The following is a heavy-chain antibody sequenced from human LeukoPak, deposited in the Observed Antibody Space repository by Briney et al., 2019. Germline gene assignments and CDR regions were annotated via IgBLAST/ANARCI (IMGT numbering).Heavy chain of an antibody. CDR3: ARDHAYYYDSSGYYPRGDY. CDR2: ISAYNGNT. D-gene: IGHD3-22*01. J-gene: IGHJ4*02. V-gene: IGHV1-18*01. CDR1: GYTFTSYG. Sequence: ASVKVSCKASGYTFTSYGISWVRQAPGQGLEWMGWISAYNGNTNYAQKLQGRVTMTTDTSTSTAYMELRSPRSDDTAVYYCARDHAYYYDSSGYYPRGDYWGQGTLVTVSS.